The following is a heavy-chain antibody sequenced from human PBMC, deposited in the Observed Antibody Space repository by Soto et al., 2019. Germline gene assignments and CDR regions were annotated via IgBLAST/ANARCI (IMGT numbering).Heavy chain of an antibody. V-gene: IGHV3-48*02. D-gene: IGHD1-26*01. CDR1: GFSFSFYS. J-gene: IGHJ4*02. CDR2: ITSGGSTM. CDR3: ARTNPRELLHSFYF. Sequence: GSLRLSCAASGFSFSFYSMNWVRQAPGKGLEWVSYITSGGSTMYYADSVKGRFTISRDNARNSLFLQMYSLRDEDTAVYFCARTNPRELLHSFYFRGLGTLVPGSS.